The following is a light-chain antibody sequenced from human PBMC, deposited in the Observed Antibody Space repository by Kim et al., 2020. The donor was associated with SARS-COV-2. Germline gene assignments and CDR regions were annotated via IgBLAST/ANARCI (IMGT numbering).Light chain of an antibody. Sequence: SITISCTRTRSDVGGYKYVSWYQQHPGKAPKLVIYEVDNRPSGVSIRFSGSKSGNTASLTISGLQAEDEADYYCSSYIRGSTNYVFGTGTKVTVL. CDR3: SSYIRGSTNYV. CDR1: RSDVGGYKY. J-gene: IGLJ1*01. CDR2: EVD. V-gene: IGLV2-14*01.